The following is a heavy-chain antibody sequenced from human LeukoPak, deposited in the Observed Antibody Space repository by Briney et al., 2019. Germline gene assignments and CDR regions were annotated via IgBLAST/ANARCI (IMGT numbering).Heavy chain of an antibody. Sequence: PGGSLRLACAASGFTFSSYGMHWVRQAPGKGLEWVAFIRYDGSNKYYADSVKGRFTISRDNSKNTLYLQMNSLRAEDTAVYYSAKDSAMVRGVIAPIDYWGQGPLATVSS. J-gene: IGHJ4*02. CDR1: GFTFSSYG. CDR2: IRYDGSNK. CDR3: AKDSAMVRGVIAPIDY. V-gene: IGHV3-30*02. D-gene: IGHD3-10*01.